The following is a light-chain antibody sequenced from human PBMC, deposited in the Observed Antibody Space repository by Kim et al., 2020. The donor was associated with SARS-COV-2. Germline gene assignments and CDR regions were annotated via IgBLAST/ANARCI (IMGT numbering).Light chain of an antibody. CDR2: YKSDSDK. CDR1: SGMIVGSYS. J-gene: IGLJ3*02. Sequence: QPVMTQPSSLSASPGESASLTCTLRSGMIVGSYSIYWYQQKPGSPPQYLLRYKSDSDKEQGSGVSSRFSGSKDVSANAGILLISGLQSEDEADYYCMIWHRRAWVFGGGTKLTVL. CDR3: MIWHRRAWV. V-gene: IGLV5-45*02.